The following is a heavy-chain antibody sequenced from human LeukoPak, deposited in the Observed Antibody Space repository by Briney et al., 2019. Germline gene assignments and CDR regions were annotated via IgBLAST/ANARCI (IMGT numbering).Heavy chain of an antibody. V-gene: IGHV4-34*01. D-gene: IGHD3-9*01. CDR1: GRSFSGYY. CDR2: INHSGNT. Sequence: SETLSLTCAVYGRSFSGYYWSWIRQPPGKGLEWIGEINHSGNTNYNPSLKSRVTISVDTSKNQFSLKLSSVTAADTPVYYCARDSPYYDILTGYRYYYYYMDVWGKGTTVTISS. CDR3: ARDSPYYDILTGYRYYYYYMDV. J-gene: IGHJ6*03.